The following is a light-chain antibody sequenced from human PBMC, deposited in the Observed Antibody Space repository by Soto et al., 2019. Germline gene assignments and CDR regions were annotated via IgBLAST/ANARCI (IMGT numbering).Light chain of an antibody. CDR1: QSISSC. CDR3: QQSYSTPPHT. J-gene: IGKJ5*01. V-gene: IGKV1-39*01. Sequence: EIQMTQSPYSLSASLGDRVTISCRASQSISSCLDCYQQKPGKAPKLLIYAASSLQSGVTSRFSGSGAGTDFTLTISSLQPEDFATYYCQQSYSTPPHTFGQGTRLEIK. CDR2: AAS.